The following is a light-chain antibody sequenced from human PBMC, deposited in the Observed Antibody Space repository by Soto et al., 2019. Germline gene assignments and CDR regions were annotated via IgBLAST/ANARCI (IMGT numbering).Light chain of an antibody. V-gene: IGKV3-15*01. CDR1: QIISSN. CDR3: QQYNNWPQFT. J-gene: IGKJ3*01. CDR2: GAS. Sequence: DIVLTQSPATLSVSLGERVSLSCRASQIISSNLAWYQQKPSQIPRLLIYGASARAAGIPARFSGSGSGTEFTLTISSLQSEDFAVYYCQQYNNWPQFTFGPGTKVDV.